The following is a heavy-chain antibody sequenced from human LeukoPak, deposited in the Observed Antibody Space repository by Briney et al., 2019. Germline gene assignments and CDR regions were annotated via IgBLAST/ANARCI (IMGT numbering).Heavy chain of an antibody. Sequence: ASVKVSCKASGGTFSSYVISWVRQAPGQGLEWMGGSIPIFGTANYAQKFQGRVTITADESTSTAYMELNSLRSEDTAVYYCARGPSGGPRGDWGQGTLATVSS. CDR3: ARGPSGGPRGD. CDR1: GGTFSSYV. J-gene: IGHJ4*02. V-gene: IGHV1-69*13. D-gene: IGHD2-15*01. CDR2: SIPIFGTA.